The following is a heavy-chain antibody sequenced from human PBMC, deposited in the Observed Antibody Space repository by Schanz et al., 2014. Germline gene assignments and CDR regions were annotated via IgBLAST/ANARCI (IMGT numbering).Heavy chain of an antibody. CDR1: TSLFSRSV. V-gene: IGHV3-33*06. Sequence: QVFLAESGGGVVQPGRSLTLSCAVSTSLFSRSVIHWVRQAPGKGLEWVAVMWNDGIKTHYADSGKGRFTISRDNLKNTVYLQMNSLRAGDTAVYYCAKDGRLPYYGTGSDFDYWGQGTLVAVSS. CDR2: MWNDGIKT. CDR3: AKDGRLPYYGTGSDFDY. J-gene: IGHJ4*02. D-gene: IGHD3-22*01.